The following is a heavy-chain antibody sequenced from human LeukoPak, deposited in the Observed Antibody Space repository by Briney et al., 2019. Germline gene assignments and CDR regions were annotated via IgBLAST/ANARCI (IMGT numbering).Heavy chain of an antibody. D-gene: IGHD4/OR15-4a*01. Sequence: ASVKVSCKASGYTFTGYYMHWVRQAPGQGLEWMGWINPNSGGTNYAQKFQGRVTMTRDTSISTAYMELSRLRSDDTAVYYYARDDYARPAFDIWGQGTMVTVSS. CDR1: GYTFTGYY. CDR3: ARDDYARPAFDI. CDR2: INPNSGGT. V-gene: IGHV1-2*02. J-gene: IGHJ3*02.